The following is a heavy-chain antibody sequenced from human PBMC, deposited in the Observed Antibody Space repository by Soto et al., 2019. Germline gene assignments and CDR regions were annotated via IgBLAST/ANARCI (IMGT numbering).Heavy chain of an antibody. V-gene: IGHV3-30-3*01. CDR1: GFTFSSYA. J-gene: IGHJ3*02. Sequence: QVQLVESGGGVVQPGRSLRLSCAASGFTFSSYAMHWVRQAPGKGLEGVAVISYDGSNKYYADSVKGRFTISRDNSKNTLYLQMNSLRAEDTAVYYCARGGSGRRDGYRDAFDIWGQGTMVTVSS. CDR3: ARGGSGRRDGYRDAFDI. CDR2: ISYDGSNK. D-gene: IGHD3-10*01.